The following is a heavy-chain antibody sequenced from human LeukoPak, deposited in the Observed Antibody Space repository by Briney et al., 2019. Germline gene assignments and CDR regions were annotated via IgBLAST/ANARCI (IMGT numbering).Heavy chain of an antibody. V-gene: IGHV3-64D*06. Sequence: GRSLRLSCSASGFTFSSDAMHWVGQAPGKGLEYLSSMVNNGGTTYYADSVKGRFTISRDNSKNTVYLKMSSLRAEDTAVYYCVRRFDPWGQGTLVTVSS. CDR2: MVNNGGTT. CDR3: VRRFDP. J-gene: IGHJ5*02. CDR1: GFTFSSDA.